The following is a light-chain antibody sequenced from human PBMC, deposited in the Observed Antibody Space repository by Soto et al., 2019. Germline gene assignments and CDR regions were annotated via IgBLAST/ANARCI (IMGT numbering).Light chain of an antibody. CDR1: QSVSSN. CDR2: GAS. CDR3: QQYGTWWT. J-gene: IGKJ1*01. Sequence: EIVMTQSPATLSVSPGERATLSCRASQSVSSNLAWYQQTPGQAPRLLIYGASTRATGIPARFSGSGSGTEFTLSISSLQSEDFAVYYCQQYGTWWTFGQGTKVEIK. V-gene: IGKV3-15*01.